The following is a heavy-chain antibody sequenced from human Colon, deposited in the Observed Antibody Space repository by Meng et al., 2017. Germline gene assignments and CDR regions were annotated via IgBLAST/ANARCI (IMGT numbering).Heavy chain of an antibody. V-gene: IGHV4-4*02. CDR3: ARVIYASGNMAHLDY. CDR1: GDSIRGSNW. J-gene: IGHJ4*02. CDR2: IYHSGST. Sequence: QGQWRGSGPRLGKPSGPLSLTGAVSGDSIRGSNWWSWVRQSPGRGLEWIGEIYHSGSTNYNPSLKNRVTMTVDNSKNQFSLTLYSVSAADTAVYYCARVIYASGNMAHLDYWGQGTLVTVSS. D-gene: IGHD3-10*01.